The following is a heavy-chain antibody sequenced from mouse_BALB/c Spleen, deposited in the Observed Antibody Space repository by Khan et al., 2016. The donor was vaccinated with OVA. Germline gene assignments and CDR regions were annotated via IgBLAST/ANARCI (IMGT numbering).Heavy chain of an antibody. CDR1: GYTFTNYW. CDR3: AINAYFGNYFDS. CDR2: VYPGDGRA. J-gene: IGHJ2*01. D-gene: IGHD2-10*01. V-gene: IGHV1S81*02. Sequence: QVQLQQPGAELVKPGASVKLSCKASGYTFTNYWVHWVKQRPGQGLEWIGEVYPGDGRAEYNEKFKTKATLTVDKSSNTAFMQISSLTSEDSAVYSCAINAYFGNYFDSWGQGTTLTVSS.